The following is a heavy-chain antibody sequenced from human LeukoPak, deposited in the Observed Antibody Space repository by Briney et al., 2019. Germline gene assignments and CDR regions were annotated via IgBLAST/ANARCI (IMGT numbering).Heavy chain of an antibody. D-gene: IGHD3-10*01. Sequence: GGSLRLSCVASGFTFSSYWMTWIREAPGKGLEGVSYISSSGSTIYYADSVKGRFTISRDNAKNSLYLQMNSLSAEDTAVYYCARGGYYGSGSSPYMDVWGKGTTVTVSS. V-gene: IGHV3-48*04. J-gene: IGHJ6*03. CDR1: GFTFSSYW. CDR2: ISSSGSTI. CDR3: ARGGYYGSGSSPYMDV.